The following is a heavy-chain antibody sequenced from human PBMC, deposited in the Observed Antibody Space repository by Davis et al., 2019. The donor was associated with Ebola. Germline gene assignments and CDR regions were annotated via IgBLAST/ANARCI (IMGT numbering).Heavy chain of an antibody. Sequence: PSETLSLTCAVYGGSFSGYYWSWIRQPPGKGLEWIGEINHSGSTNYNPSLKSRVTISVDTSKNQFSLKLSSVTAADTAVYYCARGKGGYSSGWYGRWVFDYWGQGTLVTVSS. CDR2: INHSGST. CDR1: GGSFSGYY. D-gene: IGHD6-19*01. J-gene: IGHJ4*02. CDR3: ARGKGGYSSGWYGRWVFDY. V-gene: IGHV4-34*01.